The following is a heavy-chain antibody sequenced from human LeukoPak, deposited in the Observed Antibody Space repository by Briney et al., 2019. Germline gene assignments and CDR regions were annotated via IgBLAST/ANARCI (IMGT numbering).Heavy chain of an antibody. CDR2: IYYSGST. CDR1: GGSISSSSYY. CDR3: ARHYYDSSGSPFLNWFDP. Sequence: PSETLSLTCTVSGGSISSSSYYWGWIRQPPGKGLEWIGSIYYSGSTYYNPSLKSRVTISVDTSKSQFSLKLSSVTAADTAVYYCARHYYDSSGSPFLNWFDPWGQGTLVTVSS. D-gene: IGHD3-22*01. J-gene: IGHJ5*02. V-gene: IGHV4-39*01.